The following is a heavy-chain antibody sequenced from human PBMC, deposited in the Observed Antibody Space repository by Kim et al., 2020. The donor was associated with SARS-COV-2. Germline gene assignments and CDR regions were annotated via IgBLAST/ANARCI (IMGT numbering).Heavy chain of an antibody. Sequence: GGSLRLSCAASGFTFSSYGMHWVRQAPGKGLEWVAVIWYDGSNKYYADSVKGRFTISRDNSKNTLYLQMNSLRAEDTAVYYCARDSFGSRRAVAELFDYWVQRTLVTVSS. J-gene: IGHJ4*02. CDR2: IWYDGSNK. V-gene: IGHV3-33*01. CDR3: ARDSFGSRRAVAELFDY. D-gene: IGHD6-19*01. CDR1: GFTFSSYG.